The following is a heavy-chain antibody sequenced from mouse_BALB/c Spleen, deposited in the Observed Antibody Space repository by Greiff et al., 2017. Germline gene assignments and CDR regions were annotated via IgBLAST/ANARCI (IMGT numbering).Heavy chain of an antibody. CDR2: ISYSGST. V-gene: IGHV3-8*02. CDR1: GDSITSGY. CDR3: ARCRYGSIYFDD. Sequence: EVQRVESGPSLVKPSQTLSLTCSVTGDSITSGYWNWIRKFPGNKLEYMGYISYSGSTYYNPSLKSRISITRDTSKNQYYLQLNSVTTEDTATYYCARCRYGSIYFDDWGQGTTLTVSS. J-gene: IGHJ2*01. D-gene: IGHD1-1*01.